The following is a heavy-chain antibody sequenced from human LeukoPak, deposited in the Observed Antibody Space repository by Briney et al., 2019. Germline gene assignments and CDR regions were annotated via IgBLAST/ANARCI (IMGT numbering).Heavy chain of an antibody. D-gene: IGHD2-15*01. Sequence: ASVKVSCKASGYTFASYDINWVRQAPGQGLEWMGWMNPNSTNTGHAQKFQGRVTMTRDTSMSTAYMGLSSLTSEDTAVYYCARVPSLGYCSGGSCYRFDHWGQGTLVAVSS. V-gene: IGHV1-8*01. CDR2: MNPNSTNT. CDR3: ARVPSLGYCSGGSCYRFDH. J-gene: IGHJ4*02. CDR1: GYTFASYD.